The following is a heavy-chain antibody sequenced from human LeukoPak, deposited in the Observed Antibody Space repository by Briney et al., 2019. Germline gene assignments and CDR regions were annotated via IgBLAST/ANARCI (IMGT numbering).Heavy chain of an antibody. J-gene: IGHJ4*02. CDR3: AKGRWFGELSYFDY. CDR1: GFTFSSYG. Sequence: GRSLRLSCAASGFTFSSYGMPWVRQAPGKGLEWVAVISYDGSNKYYADSVKGRFTISRDDSKNTLYLQMNSLRAEDTAVYYCAKGRWFGELSYFDYWGQGTLVTVSS. D-gene: IGHD3-10*01. CDR2: ISYDGSNK. V-gene: IGHV3-30*18.